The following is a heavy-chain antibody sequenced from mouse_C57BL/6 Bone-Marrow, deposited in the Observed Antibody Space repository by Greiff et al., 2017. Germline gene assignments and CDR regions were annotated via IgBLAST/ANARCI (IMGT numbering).Heavy chain of an antibody. CDR3: ARDAESHYYAIDY. CDR1: GFTFSDFY. Sequence: EVTVVESGGGLVQSGRSLRLSCATSGFTFSDFYMEWVRQAPGKGLEWIAASRNKANDYTTEYSASVKGRFIVSRDTSQSILYLQMNALRAENTAIYYCARDAESHYYAIDYWGQGTSVTVSS. V-gene: IGHV7-1*01. CDR2: SRNKANDYTT. J-gene: IGHJ4*01.